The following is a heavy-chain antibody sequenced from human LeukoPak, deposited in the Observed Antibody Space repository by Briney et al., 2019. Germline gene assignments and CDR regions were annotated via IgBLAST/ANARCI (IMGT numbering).Heavy chain of an antibody. V-gene: IGHV1-69*05. Sequence: SVKVSCKASGGTFSSYAISWVRQAPGQGLEWMGGIIPIFGTANYAQKFQGRVTITTDESTSTAYMELSSLRSEDTAVYYCARDQWVGTLDYSNPLGYYYYYMDVWGKGTTVTVSS. CDR2: IIPIFGTA. CDR1: GGTFSSYA. J-gene: IGHJ6*03. D-gene: IGHD4-11*01. CDR3: ARDQWVGTLDYSNPLGYYYYYMDV.